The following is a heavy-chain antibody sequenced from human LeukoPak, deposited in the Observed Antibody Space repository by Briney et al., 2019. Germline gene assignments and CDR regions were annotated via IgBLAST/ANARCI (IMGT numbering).Heavy chain of an antibody. CDR3: ARVRGYSGYEFFDY. CDR2: INPNSGGT. CDR1: GYTFTGYY. J-gene: IGHJ4*02. D-gene: IGHD5-12*01. Sequence: ASVKVSCKASGYTFTGYYMHWVRQAPGQGLEWMGWINPNSGGTNYAQKFQGRVTMTRDTSISTAYMELSRLRSDDTAAYYCARVRGYSGYEFFDYWGQGTLVTVSS. V-gene: IGHV1-2*02.